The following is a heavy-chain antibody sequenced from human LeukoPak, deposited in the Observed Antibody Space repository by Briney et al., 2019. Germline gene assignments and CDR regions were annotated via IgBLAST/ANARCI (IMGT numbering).Heavy chain of an antibody. D-gene: IGHD3-22*01. CDR3: ARRGRSGYFDY. CDR1: SGSISSYY. V-gene: IGHV4-4*07. CDR2: IYSSGST. J-gene: IGHJ4*02. Sequence: SETLSLTCAVSSGSISSYYWSWLRQPAGKGLEWIGRIYSSGSTYYNPSLKSRVTMSVDTSKNQFSLKLNSVTAADTALYYCARRGRSGYFDYWGQGTLVTVSS.